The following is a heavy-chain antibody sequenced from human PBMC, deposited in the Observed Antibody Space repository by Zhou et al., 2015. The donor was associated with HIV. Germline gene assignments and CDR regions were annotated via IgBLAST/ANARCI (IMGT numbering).Heavy chain of an antibody. CDR3: AVSVVPAAIPQLGYYYYMDV. CDR1: GGTFSNYA. J-gene: IGHJ6*03. D-gene: IGHD2-2*01. Sequence: QVQLVQSGAEVKKPGSSVKVSCKASGGTFSNYAISWVRQAPGHGLEWVGRNIPNFGVSNYAQKFQGRVTITADKSTGTAYMELSSLRSDDTAVYYCAVSVVPAAIPQLGYYYYMDVWGKGTTVTVSS. V-gene: IGHV1-69*09. CDR2: NIPNFGVS.